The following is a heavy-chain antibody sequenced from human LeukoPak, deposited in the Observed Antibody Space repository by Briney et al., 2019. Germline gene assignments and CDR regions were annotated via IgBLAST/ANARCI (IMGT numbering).Heavy chain of an antibody. CDR1: GFTFTSCA. D-gene: IGHD5-18*01. V-gene: IGHV3-30*18. CDR2: ISPDGRNK. CDR3: AKGGFVDTPMVSTFLDC. Sequence: PGGSLRLSCAASGFTFTSCAMHWVRQAPGKGLQWVAVISPDGRNKYYADSVKGRFTISRDSSKNTLYLQMNSLRPEDTAVYYCAKGGFVDTPMVSTFLDCWGQGTLVTVSS. J-gene: IGHJ4*02.